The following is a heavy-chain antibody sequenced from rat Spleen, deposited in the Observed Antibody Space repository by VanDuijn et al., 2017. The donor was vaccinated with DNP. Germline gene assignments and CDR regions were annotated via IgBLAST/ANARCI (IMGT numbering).Heavy chain of an antibody. CDR1: GFSLSNYD. Sequence: EVQLVESGGGLVQPGRSLKLSCAASGFSLSNYDMAWVRQAPTKGLEWVASINSNGGVTYYRDSVRGRFTVSRDNAKSTLYLQMNSLKSEDTATYYCAGQGANLPFDYWGQGVMVTVSS. J-gene: IGHJ2*01. CDR3: AGQGANLPFDY. D-gene: IGHD5-1*01. V-gene: IGHV5-25*01. CDR2: INSNGGVT.